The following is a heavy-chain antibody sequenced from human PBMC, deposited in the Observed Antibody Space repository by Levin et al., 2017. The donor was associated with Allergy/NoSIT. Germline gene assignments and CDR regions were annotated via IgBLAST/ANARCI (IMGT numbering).Heavy chain of an antibody. CDR1: GYTFKNYG. J-gene: IGHJ6*03. D-gene: IGHD2-2*01. V-gene: IGHV1-18*01. CDR3: ARFVVTPVSYFYMDV. Sequence: ASVKVSCKASGYTFKNYGISWVRQAPGQGLEWMGWISTHNGNTNYAQSFQGRVTMTTDSSTSTADMELRSLISDDTAVYYCARFVVTPVSYFYMDVWGKGTTVTVSS. CDR2: ISTHNGNT.